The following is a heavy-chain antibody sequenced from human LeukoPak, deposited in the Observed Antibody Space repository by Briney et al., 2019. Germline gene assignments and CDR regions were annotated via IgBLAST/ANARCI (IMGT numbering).Heavy chain of an antibody. V-gene: IGHV4-4*07. J-gene: IGHJ4*02. D-gene: IGHD5-18*01. CDR1: GGSISSYY. CDR2: VFTSGGT. Sequence: SETLSLTCTVSGGSISSYYWSWIRQPPGKGLEWIGRVFTSGGTSYKPSLKGRVTMSIESSTNQFSLQLDSVTAADTAVYYCARDDVDTPTFDYWGQGILVAVYS. CDR3: ARDDVDTPTFDY.